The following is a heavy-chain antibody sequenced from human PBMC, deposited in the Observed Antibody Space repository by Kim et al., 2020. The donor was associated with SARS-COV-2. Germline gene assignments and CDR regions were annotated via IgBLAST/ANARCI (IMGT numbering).Heavy chain of an antibody. D-gene: IGHD1-26*01. Sequence: NPSLKSRVTISIDTSQNPFALKLSSATAADTAMYFCARTTSGSYHAAFDIWGQGTKVTVSS. V-gene: IGHV4-39*01. CDR3: ARTTSGSYHAAFDI. J-gene: IGHJ3*02.